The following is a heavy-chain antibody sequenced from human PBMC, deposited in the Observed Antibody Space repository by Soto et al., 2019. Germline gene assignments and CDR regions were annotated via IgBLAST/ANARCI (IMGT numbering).Heavy chain of an antibody. CDR3: ARLEGCSSTSCYAGRWFDP. J-gene: IGHJ5*02. Sequence: GESLKISCKGSGYSFTSYWIGWVRQMPGKGLEWMGIIYPGDSDTRYSPSFQGQVTISADKSISTAYLQWSSLKASDTAMYYCARLEGCSSTSCYAGRWFDPWGQGTLVTVSS. CDR2: IYPGDSDT. V-gene: IGHV5-51*01. CDR1: GYSFTSYW. D-gene: IGHD2-2*01.